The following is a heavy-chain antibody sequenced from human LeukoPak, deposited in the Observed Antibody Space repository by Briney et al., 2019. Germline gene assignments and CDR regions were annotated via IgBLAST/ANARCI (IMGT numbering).Heavy chain of an antibody. J-gene: IGHJ4*02. V-gene: IGHV1-46*01. CDR3: ARAGDQYFDY. D-gene: IGHD3-16*01. Sequence: ASVKVSCKASVYTFTDYFMHWVRQAPGQGLEWMGMVNSGDGSTNYAQTFQGRVTMTRDTSTSTVYMELSSLRSEDTAVYFCARAGDQYFDYWGRGTLVTVSS. CDR2: VNSGDGST. CDR1: VYTFTDYF.